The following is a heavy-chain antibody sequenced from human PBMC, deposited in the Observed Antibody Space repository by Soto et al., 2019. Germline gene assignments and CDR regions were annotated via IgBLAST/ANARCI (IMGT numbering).Heavy chain of an antibody. J-gene: IGHJ4*02. CDR1: GGSFSGYY. D-gene: IGHD6-13*01. Sequence: QVQLQQWGAGLLKPSETLSLTCAVYGGSFSGYYWSWIRQPPGKGLEWIGEINHSGSTNYNPSLRSRVTRSVDTSKHKSAPKLRSVTAADTAVYYAARGSSSWGRVFDYWGQGTLVTVSS. V-gene: IGHV4-34*01. CDR3: ARGSSSWGRVFDY. CDR2: INHSGST.